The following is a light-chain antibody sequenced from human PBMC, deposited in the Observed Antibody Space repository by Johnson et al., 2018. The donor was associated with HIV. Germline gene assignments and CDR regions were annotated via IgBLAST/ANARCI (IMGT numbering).Light chain of an antibody. Sequence: QSVLTQPPSVSAAPGQRVTISCSGSSSNIGKNYVSWYQLLPGTAPKLLIYDNNQRPSGIPDRFSVSKSGTSATLGITGLQTGDEADYYCGTWDSSLSTYVFGSGTKVTVL. CDR1: SSNIGKNY. CDR3: GTWDSSLSTYV. CDR2: DNN. J-gene: IGLJ1*01. V-gene: IGLV1-51*01.